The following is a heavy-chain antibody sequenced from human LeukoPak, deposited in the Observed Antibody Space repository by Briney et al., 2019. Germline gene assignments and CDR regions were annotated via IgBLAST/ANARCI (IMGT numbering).Heavy chain of an antibody. J-gene: IGHJ6*02. CDR2: INPSGGST. V-gene: IGHV1-46*01. Sequence: GASVKVSCKASGYTFTSYYMHWVRQAPGQGLEWMGIINPSGGSTSYAQKFQGRVTMTTDTSTGTAYMELRSLRSDDTAVYYCARDPYCSSTSCYEGYGMDVWGQGTTVTVSS. CDR3: ARDPYCSSTSCYEGYGMDV. D-gene: IGHD2-2*01. CDR1: GYTFTSYY.